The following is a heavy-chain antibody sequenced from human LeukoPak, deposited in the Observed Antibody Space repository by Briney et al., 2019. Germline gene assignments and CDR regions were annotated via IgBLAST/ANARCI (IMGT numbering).Heavy chain of an antibody. V-gene: IGHV4-34*01. D-gene: IGHD5-18*01. CDR2: INHSGST. CDR3: ASAGYSYGPDY. Sequence: SETLSLTCAVYGGSFSGYYWSWIRQPPGKGLEWIGEINHSGSTNYNPSLKSRVTISVDTSKNQFSLKLSSVTAADTAVYYCASAGYSYGPDYWGQGILVTVSS. CDR1: GGSFSGYY. J-gene: IGHJ4*02.